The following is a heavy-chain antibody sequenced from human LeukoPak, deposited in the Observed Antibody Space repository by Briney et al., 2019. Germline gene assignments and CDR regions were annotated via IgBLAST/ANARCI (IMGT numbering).Heavy chain of an antibody. J-gene: IGHJ3*01. CDR3: GRDFGLVGTKRSFDL. CDR1: GFTFTDYY. D-gene: IGHD1-7*01. V-gene: IGHV3-11*01. Sequence: GGSLRLSCAASGFTFTDYYMGWIRQAPGKGLEWLSYISGRGTTIFYADSVKGRFTISRDNAKNSVDLQMNSLRAEDTAVYYCGRDFGLVGTKRSFDLWGQGTMVTVSS. CDR2: ISGRGTTI.